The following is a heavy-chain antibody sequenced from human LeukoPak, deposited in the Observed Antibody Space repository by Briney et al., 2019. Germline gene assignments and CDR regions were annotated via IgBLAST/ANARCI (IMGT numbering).Heavy chain of an antibody. D-gene: IGHD6-19*01. CDR1: GGTFSSYA. Sequence: ASVKVSCKASGGTFSSYANSWVRQAPGQGLEWMGKIIPILGITNYAQKFQGRVTITADKSTSTAYMELSSLRSEDTAVYYCARPGIAVAGLEYWGQGTLVTVSS. V-gene: IGHV1-69*04. CDR2: IIPILGIT. CDR3: ARPGIAVAGLEY. J-gene: IGHJ4*02.